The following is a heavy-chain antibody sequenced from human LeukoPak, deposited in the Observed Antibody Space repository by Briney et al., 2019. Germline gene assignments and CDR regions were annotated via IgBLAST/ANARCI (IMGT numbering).Heavy chain of an antibody. CDR1: GFTFSSYG. V-gene: IGHV3-30*02. CDR2: IRYDGSNK. D-gene: IGHD2-2*02. J-gene: IGHJ3*02. Sequence: GGSLRLSCAASGFTFSSYGMHWVRQAPGKGLEWVAFIRYDGSNKYYADSAKGRFTISRDNAKNSLYLQMNSLRAEDTAVYYCARRLYCSSSSCHTGPDAFDIWGQGTLVTVSS. CDR3: ARRLYCSSSSCHTGPDAFDI.